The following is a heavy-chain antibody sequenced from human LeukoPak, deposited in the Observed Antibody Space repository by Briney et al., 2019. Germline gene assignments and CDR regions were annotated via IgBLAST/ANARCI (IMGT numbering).Heavy chain of an antibody. Sequence: GGSLRLSCAASGFTVSTTYMSWVRQAPGKGLEWVSLIYVDGRTYYADSVKGRFTISRDNSKNTLYLQVNSLGAEDTAVYYCARRGDGGRSFDYWGQGTLVTVSS. J-gene: IGHJ4*02. CDR3: ARRGDGGRSFDY. V-gene: IGHV3-53*01. CDR1: GFTVSTTY. D-gene: IGHD4-23*01. CDR2: IYVDGRT.